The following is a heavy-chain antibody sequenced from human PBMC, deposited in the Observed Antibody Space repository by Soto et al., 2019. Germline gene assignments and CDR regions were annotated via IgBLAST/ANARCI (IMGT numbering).Heavy chain of an antibody. CDR2: ISSSSSYI. CDR3: AGQHGYSGYDSLYYYYYMDV. V-gene: IGHV3-21*01. D-gene: IGHD5-12*01. J-gene: IGHJ6*03. CDR1: GFTFSSYS. Sequence: EVQLVESGGGLVKPGGSLRLSCAASGFTFSSYSMNWVRQAPGKGLEWVSSISSSSSYIYYADSVKGRFTISRDNAKNSLYLQMNSLRAEDTAVYYCAGQHGYSGYDSLYYYYYMDVWGKGTTVTVSS.